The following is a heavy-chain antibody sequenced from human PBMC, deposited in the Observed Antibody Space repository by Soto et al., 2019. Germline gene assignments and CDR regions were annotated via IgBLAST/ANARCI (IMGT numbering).Heavy chain of an antibody. CDR2: ISDSGTSA. CDR3: AKDVSYGGKRPYYFDY. Sequence: GGSLILSCGASGFPFSSYAMSWVRQAPGKGLEWVSGISDSGTSAYYADSVKGRFTISRDNSKNTLYLQMNSLRAEDTAVYYCAKDVSYGGKRPYYFDYWGQGTLVTVSS. D-gene: IGHD4-17*01. J-gene: IGHJ4*02. CDR1: GFPFSSYA. V-gene: IGHV3-23*01.